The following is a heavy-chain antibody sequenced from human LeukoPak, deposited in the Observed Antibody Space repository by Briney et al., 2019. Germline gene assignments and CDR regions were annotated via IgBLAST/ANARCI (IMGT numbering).Heavy chain of an antibody. CDR2: INHSGST. Sequence: SETLSLTCAVYGGSFSGYYWSWIRQPPGKGLEWIGEINHSGSTNYNPSLKSRVTISVDTSKNQFSLKLSPVTAADTAVYYCARGSIAARLRWFDPWGQGTLVTVSS. J-gene: IGHJ5*02. V-gene: IGHV4-34*01. CDR3: ARGSIAARLRWFDP. CDR1: GGSFSGYY. D-gene: IGHD6-6*01.